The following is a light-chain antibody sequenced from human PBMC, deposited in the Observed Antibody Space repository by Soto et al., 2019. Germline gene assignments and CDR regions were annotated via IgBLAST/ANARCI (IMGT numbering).Light chain of an antibody. CDR2: GNS. J-gene: IGLJ3*02. V-gene: IGLV1-40*01. Sequence: HSVLTQPPSVSGAPGQRVTISCTGSSSNIGAGYDVHWYQQLPGTAPKLLIYGNSNRPSGVPDRFSGSKSGTSASLAITGLQAEDEADYYCQSYDSSLSGWVFGGGTKLIVL. CDR3: QSYDSSLSGWV. CDR1: SSNIGAGYD.